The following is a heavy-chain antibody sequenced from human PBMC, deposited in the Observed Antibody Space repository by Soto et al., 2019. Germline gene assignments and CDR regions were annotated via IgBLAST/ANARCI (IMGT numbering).Heavy chain of an antibody. CDR1: GFTFSSYA. Sequence: GSLRLSCAASGFTFSSYAMSWVRQASGKGLEWVSAISGSGGSTYYADSVKGRFTISRDNSKNTLYLQMNSLRAEDTAVYYCAKLGQYYYDSSGYKLADWGQGTLVTVSS. CDR2: ISGSGGST. J-gene: IGHJ4*02. CDR3: AKLGQYYYDSSGYKLAD. D-gene: IGHD3-22*01. V-gene: IGHV3-23*01.